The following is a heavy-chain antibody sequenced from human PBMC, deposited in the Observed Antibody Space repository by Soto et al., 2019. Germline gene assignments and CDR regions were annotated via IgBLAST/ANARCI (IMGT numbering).Heavy chain of an antibody. CDR3: ARGPRKYYYDSSGYFDY. CDR1: GGTFSSYA. Sequence: QVQLVQSGAEVKKPGSSVKVSCKASGGTFSSYAISWVRQAPGQGLEWMGGIIPIFGTANYAQKFQGRVTITADESTSTAYMELSSLRSEDTAVYYCARGPRKYYYDSSGYFDYWGQGTLVTVSS. CDR2: IIPIFGTA. V-gene: IGHV1-69*01. J-gene: IGHJ4*02. D-gene: IGHD3-22*01.